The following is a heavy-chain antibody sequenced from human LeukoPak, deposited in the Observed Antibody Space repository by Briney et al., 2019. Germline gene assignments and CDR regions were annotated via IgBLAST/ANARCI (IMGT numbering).Heavy chain of an antibody. CDR3: AKDRLGPLFWSGYCTT. V-gene: IGHV3-43*02. D-gene: IGHD3-3*01. J-gene: IGHJ5*02. Sequence: PGGSLRLSCAASGFTFDDYAMHWVRQAPGKGLEWVSLISGDGGSTYYADSVKGRFTISRDNSKNSLYLQMNSLRTEDTALYYCAKDRLGPLFWSGYCTTWGQGTLVTVSS. CDR2: ISGDGGST. CDR1: GFTFDDYA.